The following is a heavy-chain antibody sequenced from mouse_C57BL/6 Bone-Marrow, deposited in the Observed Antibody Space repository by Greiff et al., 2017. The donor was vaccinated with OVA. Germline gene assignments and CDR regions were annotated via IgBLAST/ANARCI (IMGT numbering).Heavy chain of an antibody. J-gene: IGHJ1*03. D-gene: IGHD2-4*01. Sequence: QVQLKESGPGLVAPSQSLSITCTVSGFSLTSYGVHWVRQPPGKGLEWLVVIWSDGSTTYNSALKSRLSISKDNSKSQVFLKMNSLQTDDTAMYYCARHGIYYDYDGHWYFDVWGTGTTVTVSS. CDR1: GFSLTSYG. V-gene: IGHV2-6-1*01. CDR3: ARHGIYYDYDGHWYFDV. CDR2: IWSDGST.